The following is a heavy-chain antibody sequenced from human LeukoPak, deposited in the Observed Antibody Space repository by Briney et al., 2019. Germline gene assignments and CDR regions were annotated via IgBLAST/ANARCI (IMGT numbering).Heavy chain of an antibody. Sequence: ASVKVSCKASGYTFTSYDINWVRQATGQGLEWMGWMNPNSGNTGYAQKFQGRVTITRNTSISTAYMELSSLRSEDTAVYYCARGYCSSTSCYTRFDYWGQGTLVTASS. V-gene: IGHV1-8*03. D-gene: IGHD2-2*02. CDR1: GYTFTSYD. CDR3: ARGYCSSTSCYTRFDY. CDR2: MNPNSGNT. J-gene: IGHJ4*02.